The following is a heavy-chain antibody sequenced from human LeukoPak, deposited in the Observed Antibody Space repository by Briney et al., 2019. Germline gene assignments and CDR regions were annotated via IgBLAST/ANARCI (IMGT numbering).Heavy chain of an antibody. CDR1: GFTVSSNY. V-gene: IGHV3-53*01. D-gene: IGHD2-15*01. J-gene: IGHJ4*02. CDR2: IYSGGST. Sequence: GGSLRLSCAASGFTVSSNYMSWVRQAPGKGLEWVSVIYSGGSTYYADSVKGRFTISRDNSKNTLYLQMNGLRAEDTAVYYCAREGSSFCSGGSCYPSGFDYWGQGTLVTVSS. CDR3: AREGSSFCSGGSCYPSGFDY.